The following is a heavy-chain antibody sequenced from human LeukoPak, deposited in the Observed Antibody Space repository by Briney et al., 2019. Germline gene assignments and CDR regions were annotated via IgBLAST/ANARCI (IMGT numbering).Heavy chain of an antibody. CDR3: ARDEAAAGRFDY. CDR2: ISAYNGNT. J-gene: IGHJ4*02. V-gene: IGHV1-18*01. Sequence: ASVKVSCKASGYTFTSYGISWVRQAPGHGLEWMGWISAYNGNTNYAQKLQGRVTMTTDTSTSTAYMELRSLRSDDTAVYYCARDEAAAGRFDYWGQGTLVTVSS. CDR1: GYTFTSYG. D-gene: IGHD6-13*01.